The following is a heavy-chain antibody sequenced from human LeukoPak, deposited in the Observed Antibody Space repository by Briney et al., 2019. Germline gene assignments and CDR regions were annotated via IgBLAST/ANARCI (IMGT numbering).Heavy chain of an antibody. CDR1: GFTVSRNH. CDR2: IYSGGST. V-gene: IGHV3-53*01. D-gene: IGHD2-15*01. J-gene: IGHJ4*02. CDR3: VTLPTGDY. Sequence: GRSLRLSCAAFGFTVSRNHMTWVRQAPGKGLEWVSIIYSGGSTYYADSVRGRFTISRDSSQNTLYLQMNGLRAEDTAVYYCVTLPTGDYWGQGTLVTVSS.